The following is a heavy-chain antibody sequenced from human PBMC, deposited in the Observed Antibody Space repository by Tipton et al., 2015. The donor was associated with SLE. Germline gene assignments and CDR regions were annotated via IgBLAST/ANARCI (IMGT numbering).Heavy chain of an antibody. CDR2: IHNSGYT. J-gene: IGHJ6*02. CDR3: ARFLAQGVYYKGLDV. D-gene: IGHD3-10*01. V-gene: IGHV4-59*11. Sequence: TLSLTCSVSGGSMNSQYWSWIRQPPGKGLEWIGFIHNSGYTNLNPSLKSRVTMSVDTSKNQFSLELASVTAADTAIYFCARFLAQGVYYKGLDVWGQGTTVTVTS. CDR1: GGSMNSQY.